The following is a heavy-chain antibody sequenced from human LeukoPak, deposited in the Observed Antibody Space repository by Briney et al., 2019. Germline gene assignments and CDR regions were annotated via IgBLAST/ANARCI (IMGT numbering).Heavy chain of an antibody. CDR2: ISNDGSNK. CDR3: ATLFVATAPPDY. CDR1: GFTFSRYE. V-gene: IGHV3-30-3*01. Sequence: GGSLRLSCAASGFTFSRYEMHWVRQAPGKGLGWVTLISNDGSNKYYADSVKGRFTISRDNSKNTLSLQMNSLRVEDTAMYYCATLFVATAPPDYWGQGTLVTVSS. D-gene: IGHD5-18*01. J-gene: IGHJ4*02.